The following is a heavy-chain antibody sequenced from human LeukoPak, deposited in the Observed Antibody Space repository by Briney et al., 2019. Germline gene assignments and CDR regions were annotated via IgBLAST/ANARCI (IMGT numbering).Heavy chain of an antibody. V-gene: IGHV3-21*01. CDR2: ISSSSSYI. CDR1: GFTFSSYS. D-gene: IGHD6-13*01. Sequence: GGSLRLSCAASGFTFSSYSMNWVRQAPGKGLEWVSSISSSSSYIYYADSVKGRFTISRDKAKNSLYLQMNSLRAEDTAVYYCARDEAAAGIDAFDIWGQGTMVTVSS. CDR3: ARDEAAAGIDAFDI. J-gene: IGHJ3*02.